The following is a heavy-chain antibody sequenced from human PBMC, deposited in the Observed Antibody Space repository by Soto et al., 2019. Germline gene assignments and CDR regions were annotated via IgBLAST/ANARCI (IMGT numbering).Heavy chain of an antibody. D-gene: IGHD3-9*01. J-gene: IGHJ6*02. V-gene: IGHV1-18*01. CDR1: GYTFTSYG. CDR2: ISAYNGNT. Sequence: ASVKVSCKXSGYTFTSYGISWVRQAPGQGLEWMGWISAYNGNTNYAQKLQGRVTMTTDTSTSTAYMELRSLRSDDTAVYYCARDVDLLTGYYEIYYYYYGMDVWGQGTTVTVSS. CDR3: ARDVDLLTGYYEIYYYYYGMDV.